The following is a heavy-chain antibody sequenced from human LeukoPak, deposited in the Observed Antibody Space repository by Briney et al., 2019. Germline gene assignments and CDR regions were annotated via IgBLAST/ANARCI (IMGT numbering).Heavy chain of an antibody. CDR2: IYHSGSV. V-gene: IGHV4-38-2*02. CDR3: ASTITVTTDY. Sequence: SETLSLTCTVSGYSIGSGYYWGWIRQPPGKGLEWIGSIYHSGSVYFNPSLKSRVTISVDTSNNQFSLKLSSVTAADTAVYYCASTITVTTDYWGQGTLVTVSS. J-gene: IGHJ4*02. CDR1: GYSIGSGYY. D-gene: IGHD4-17*01.